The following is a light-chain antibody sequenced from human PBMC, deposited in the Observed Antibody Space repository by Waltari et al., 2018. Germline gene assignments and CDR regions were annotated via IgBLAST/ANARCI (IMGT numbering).Light chain of an antibody. J-gene: IGLJ2*01. Sequence: QSALTQPRSVSGSPGQPVTIPCTGTSSAVGGYTYVSWYQQHPGKAPKLMIYDVTKRPSGVPDRFSGSKSGNTASLTISGLQAEDEADYYCCSYAGSYTLGVFGGGTKLTVL. CDR2: DVT. CDR1: SSAVGGYTY. V-gene: IGLV2-11*01. CDR3: CSYAGSYTLGV.